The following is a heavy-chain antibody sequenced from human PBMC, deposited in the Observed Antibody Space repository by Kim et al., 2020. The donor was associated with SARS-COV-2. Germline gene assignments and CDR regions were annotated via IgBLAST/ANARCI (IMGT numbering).Heavy chain of an antibody. CDR2: ITKSSTTI. CDR1: GFTFSAYD. V-gene: IGHV3-48*02. J-gene: IGHJ3*02. Sequence: GGSLRLSCATSGFTFSAYDMNWVRQAPGKGLEWLSFITKSSTTIYYADSVEGRFTISRDNAKKSLFLQMNSLRDEDTALYYCVRDRMGGAFDIWGQGTMV. D-gene: IGHD3-16*01. CDR3: VRDRMGGAFDI.